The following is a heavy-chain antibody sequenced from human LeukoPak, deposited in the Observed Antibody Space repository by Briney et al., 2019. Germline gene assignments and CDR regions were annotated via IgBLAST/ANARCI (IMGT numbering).Heavy chain of an antibody. CDR1: GGSISSSSYH. V-gene: IGHV4-39*07. J-gene: IGHJ5*02. CDR2: IYYSGST. CDR3: ARRGDYGGWFDP. D-gene: IGHD4-17*01. Sequence: SETLSLTCTVSGGSISSSSYHWGWIRQPPGKGLEWIGGIYYSGSTYYNPSLKSRVTISVDTSKNQLSLKLSSVTAADTAVYYCARRGDYGGWFDPWGQGTLVTVSS.